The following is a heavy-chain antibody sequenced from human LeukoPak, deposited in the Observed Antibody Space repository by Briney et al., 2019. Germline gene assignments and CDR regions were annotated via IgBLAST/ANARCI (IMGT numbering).Heavy chain of an antibody. CDR3: ARGAPELSGWSLGD. D-gene: IGHD6-19*01. CDR1: GYTFTSYG. V-gene: IGHV1-18*01. CDR2: ISTDNGNT. Sequence: GASVKVSCKASGYTFTSYGISWVRQAPGQGLEWMGWISTDNGNTNYAQKLQGRFTMTTDTSTNTAYMELSRLRSDDTAVYFCARGAPELSGWSLGDWGQGTLVTVSS. J-gene: IGHJ4*02.